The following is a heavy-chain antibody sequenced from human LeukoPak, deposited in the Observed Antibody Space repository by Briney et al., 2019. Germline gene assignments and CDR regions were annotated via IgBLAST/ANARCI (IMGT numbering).Heavy chain of an antibody. CDR3: ARRVGPENWFDP. J-gene: IGHJ5*02. CDR2: IYYSGST. Sequence: SETLSLTCVVSGGSFTSSSYYWSWIRQPPGKGLEWIGYIYYSGSTNYNPSLKSRVTISVDTSKNQFSLKLSSVTAADTAVYYCARRVGPENWFDPWGQGTLVTVSS. V-gene: IGHV4-61*01. D-gene: IGHD1-26*01. CDR1: GGSFTSSSYY.